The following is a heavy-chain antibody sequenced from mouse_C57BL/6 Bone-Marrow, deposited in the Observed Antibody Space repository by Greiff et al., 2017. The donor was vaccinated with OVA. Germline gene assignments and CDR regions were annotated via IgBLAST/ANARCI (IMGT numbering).Heavy chain of an antibody. CDR1: GYTFTSYW. V-gene: IGHV1-61*01. CDR3: ARCPLITTVVAKWYFDV. D-gene: IGHD1-1*01. CDR2: IYPSDSET. J-gene: IGHJ1*03. Sequence: VKLQQPGAELVRPGSSVKLSCKASGYTFTSYWMDWVKQRPGQGLEWIGNIYPSDSETHYNQKFKDKATLTVDKSSSTAYMQLSSLTSEDSAVYYCARCPLITTVVAKWYFDVWGTGTTVTVSS.